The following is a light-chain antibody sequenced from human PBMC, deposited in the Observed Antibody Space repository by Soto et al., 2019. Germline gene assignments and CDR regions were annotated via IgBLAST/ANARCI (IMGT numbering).Light chain of an antibody. CDR3: QQYENLVT. CDR1: QDIRNS. V-gene: IGKV1-33*01. J-gene: IGKJ5*01. Sequence: TPSPFSLSLPPGARAPISCQASQDIRNSLNWYQQKPGTAPNLLIYDASNLETGVPSRFSGSGSRTDFSFSFSSLQPEDIATYYCQQYENLVTSGQGTRLEIK. CDR2: DAS.